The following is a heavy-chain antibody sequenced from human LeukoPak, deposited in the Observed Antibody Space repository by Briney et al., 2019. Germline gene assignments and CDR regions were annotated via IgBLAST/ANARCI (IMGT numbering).Heavy chain of an antibody. CDR2: IIPIFGTA. V-gene: IGHV1-69*05. CDR1: GYTFTSYA. D-gene: IGHD1-26*01. J-gene: IGHJ6*03. CDR3: AREGWGKDYMDV. Sequence: GASVKVSCKASGYTFTSYAISWVRQAPGQGLEWMGGIIPIFGTANYAQKFQGRVTITTDESTSTAYMELSSLRSEDTAVYYCAREGWGKDYMDVWGKGTTVTVSS.